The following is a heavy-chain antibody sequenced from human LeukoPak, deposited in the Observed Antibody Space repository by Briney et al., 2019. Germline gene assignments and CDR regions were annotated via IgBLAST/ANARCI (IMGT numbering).Heavy chain of an antibody. CDR2: INPNSGGT. J-gene: IGHJ4*02. Sequence: ASVKVSCKASGYTFTGYYMHWVRQAPGQGLEWMGWINPNSGGTNYAQKFQGRVTMTRDTSISTAYMELSRLRSDDTAVYYCARDLGYCSSTSRFPFDYWGQGTLVTVSS. CDR1: GYTFTGYY. V-gene: IGHV1-2*02. CDR3: ARDLGYCSSTSRFPFDY. D-gene: IGHD2-2*01.